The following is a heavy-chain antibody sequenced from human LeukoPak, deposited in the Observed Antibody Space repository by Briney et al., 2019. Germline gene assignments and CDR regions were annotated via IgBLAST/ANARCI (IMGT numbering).Heavy chain of an antibody. CDR1: GYSFTDYW. V-gene: IGHV5-51*01. CDR2: IYPGDSDT. Sequence: GESLKISCKGSGYSFTDYWIGWVRQMPGKGLEWMGIIYPGDSDTRYSPSFQGQVIMSADKSISTAYLEWSGLKASDTAMYYCARLSRPHILDTNWFDPWGQGSLVTISS. J-gene: IGHJ5*02. CDR3: ARLSRPHILDTNWFDP. D-gene: IGHD3-9*01.